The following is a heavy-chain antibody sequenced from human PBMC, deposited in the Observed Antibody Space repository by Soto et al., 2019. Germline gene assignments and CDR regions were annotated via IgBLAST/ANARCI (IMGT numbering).Heavy chain of an antibody. CDR2: IYYSGST. V-gene: IGHV4-31*03. D-gene: IGHD3-22*01. CDR1: GCSISSGGYY. CDR3: ARDARYYDSSGYPDINWFDP. Sequence: PSETLSLTCTVSGCSISSGGYYWSWIRQHPGKGLEWIGYIYYSGSTYYNPSLKSRVTISVDTSKNQFSLKLSSVTAADTAVYYCARDARYYDSSGYPDINWFDPWGQGTLVTVSS. J-gene: IGHJ5*02.